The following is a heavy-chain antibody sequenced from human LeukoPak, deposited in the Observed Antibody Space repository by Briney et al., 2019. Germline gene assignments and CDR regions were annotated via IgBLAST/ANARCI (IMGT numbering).Heavy chain of an antibody. D-gene: IGHD4-17*01. CDR3: ARDYGDYHFDY. CDR2: ISYSGST. Sequence: PSQTLSLTCTVSAGSISSGGYYWSWVRQPPGKGLEWIANISYSGSTYYNPSLKSRVTISVDTSKNQFSLKLTSVTAADTAVYFCARDYGDYHFDYWGQGTLVTVSS. J-gene: IGHJ4*02. CDR1: AGSISSGGYY. V-gene: IGHV4-39*02.